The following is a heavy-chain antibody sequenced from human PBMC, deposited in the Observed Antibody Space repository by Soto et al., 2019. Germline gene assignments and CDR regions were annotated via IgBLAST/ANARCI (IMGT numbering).Heavy chain of an antibody. V-gene: IGHV1-69*13. CDR2: IIPIFGTA. J-gene: IGHJ6*02. CDR1: GGTFSSYA. Sequence: SVKVSCKASGGTFSSYAISWVRQAPGQGLEWMGGIIPIFGTANYAQKFQGRVTITADESTSTAYMELSSLRSEDTAVYYCARDSIAVAHLTYYYGMDVWGQGTTVTVSS. CDR3: ARDSIAVAHLTYYYGMDV. D-gene: IGHD6-19*01.